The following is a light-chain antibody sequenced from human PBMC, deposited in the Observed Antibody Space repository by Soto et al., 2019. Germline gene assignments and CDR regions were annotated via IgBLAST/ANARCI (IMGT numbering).Light chain of an antibody. CDR2: EVT. V-gene: IGLV2-14*01. Sequence: LTHPASVSGSPGQSITISCTGTSSDVGGYNYVSWYQQHPGKAPKLLIYEVTDRPSGISNRFSGSKSGNTASLTISGLQAEDEADYYCSSYASGSTLFVFGTGTKVTVL. CDR1: SSDVGGYNY. CDR3: SSYASGSTLFV. J-gene: IGLJ1*01.